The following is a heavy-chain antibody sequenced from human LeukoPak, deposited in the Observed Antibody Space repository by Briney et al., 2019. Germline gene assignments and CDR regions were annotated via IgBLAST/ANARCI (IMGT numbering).Heavy chain of an antibody. V-gene: IGHV3-21*01. J-gene: IGHJ5*02. CDR3: ARDLHYYGSGP. Sequence: MAGGSLRLSCVAYGFNFRDYSMNWVRQAPGKGLDWVSGISGTSSYMYYGDSVKGRFTVSRDNAKNSLYLQMESLRVEDTAVYYCARDLHYYGSGPWGQGTLVTVPS. D-gene: IGHD3-10*01. CDR2: ISGTSSYM. CDR1: GFNFRDYS.